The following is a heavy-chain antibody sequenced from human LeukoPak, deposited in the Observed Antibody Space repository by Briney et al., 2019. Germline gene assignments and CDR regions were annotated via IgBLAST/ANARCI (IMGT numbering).Heavy chain of an antibody. CDR3: ARSRGTVGAFDI. J-gene: IGHJ3*02. CDR2: VYYSGIT. Sequence: SETLSLTCTVSGGSISGSGYYWGWIRQPPGKGLEWIGTVYYSGITYYSPSLKSRVTISVDTSKNQFSLKLSSVTAADTAVYYCARSRGTVGAFDIWGQGTMVTVSS. CDR1: GGSISGSGYY. V-gene: IGHV4-39*07. D-gene: IGHD1-26*01.